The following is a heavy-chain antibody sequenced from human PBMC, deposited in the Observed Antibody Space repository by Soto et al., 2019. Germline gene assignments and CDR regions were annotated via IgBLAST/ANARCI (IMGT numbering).Heavy chain of an antibody. J-gene: IGHJ6*03. CDR2: IYYSGST. Sequence: SETLSLTCTVSGGSISSYYWSWIRQPPGKGLEWIGYIYYSGSTNYNPSLKSRVTISVDKSKNQFSLKLSSVTAADTAVYYCARESRSWNGIYYYYYMDVWGKGTTVTVSS. CDR3: ARESRSWNGIYYYYYMDV. D-gene: IGHD1-1*01. CDR1: GGSISSYY. V-gene: IGHV4-59*01.